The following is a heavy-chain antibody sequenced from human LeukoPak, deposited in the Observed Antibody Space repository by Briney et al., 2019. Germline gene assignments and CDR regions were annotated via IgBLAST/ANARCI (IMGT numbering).Heavy chain of an antibody. CDR3: ARDQYDFWSGYYNY. CDR2: IYSGAST. V-gene: IGHV3-66*02. J-gene: IGHJ4*02. CDR1: GFTVSSNY. Sequence: GGSLRLSCAASGFTVSSNYMSWVRQAPGKGLDWVSVIYSGASTYYADSVKGRFTISRDNSKNTLYLQMNSLRAEDTAVYYCARDQYDFWSGYYNYWGQGTLVTVSS. D-gene: IGHD3-3*01.